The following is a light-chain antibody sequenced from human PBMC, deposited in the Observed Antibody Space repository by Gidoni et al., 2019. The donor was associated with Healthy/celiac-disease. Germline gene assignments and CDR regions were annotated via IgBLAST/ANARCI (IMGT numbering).Light chain of an antibody. CDR3: QQRSNWPLT. J-gene: IGKJ4*01. CDR1: QSVSSY. V-gene: IGKV3-11*01. CDR2: DAS. Sequence: DIVLTQSPATLSLSPGERATLSCRASQSVSSYLAWYQQKPCQAPRLLIYDASNRATGIPARFSGSGSGTDFTLTISSLEPEDFAVYYCQQRSNWPLTFGGGTKVEIK.